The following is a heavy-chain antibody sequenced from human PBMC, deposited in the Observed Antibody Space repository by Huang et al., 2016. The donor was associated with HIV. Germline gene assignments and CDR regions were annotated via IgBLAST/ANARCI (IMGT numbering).Heavy chain of an antibody. CDR3: AREVRSVDTDRPNGYYYRGLDV. V-gene: IGHV4-39*02. CDR1: GTSITSSTFS. CDR2: VYFLGNT. D-gene: IGHD2-2*03. J-gene: IGHJ6*02. Sequence: QLRESGPGLVTPSETLSLTCSASGTSITSSTFSWGWFRQPPGRGLAWIGSVYFLGNTYYNPSLKGRVTISIDTANKQYSMRLTSVTAADTAVYFCAREVRSVDTDRPNGYYYRGLDVWGQGTTVIVSS.